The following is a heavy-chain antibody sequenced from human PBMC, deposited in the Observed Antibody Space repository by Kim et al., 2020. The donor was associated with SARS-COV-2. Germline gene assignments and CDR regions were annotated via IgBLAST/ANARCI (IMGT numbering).Heavy chain of an antibody. CDR3: ARRYCSGGSCYVDY. CDR2: ISSSSSPI. D-gene: IGHD2-15*01. CDR1: GFTFSSYS. V-gene: IGHV3-48*02. J-gene: IGHJ4*02. Sequence: GGSLRLSCAASGFTFSSYSMNWVRQAPGKGLEWVSYISSSSSPIYYADSVKGRFTISRDNAKNSLYLQMNSLRDEDTAVYYCARRYCSGGSCYVDYWGQGTLVTVSS.